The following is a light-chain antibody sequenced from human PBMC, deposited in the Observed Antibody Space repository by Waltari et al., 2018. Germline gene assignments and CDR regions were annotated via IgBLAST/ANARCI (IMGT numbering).Light chain of an antibody. J-gene: IGKJ4*01. Sequence: EIVLTQSPGTLSLSPGERATLSCRASQSVTSISFTWYQQKLGQAPRLLIYGTSSRATGIPDRFSGSGTGTGFTLTISRLEPEDFAVYYCQQYDGEVVTFGGGTKVEI. CDR1: QSVTSIS. CDR3: QQYDGEVVT. V-gene: IGKV3-20*01. CDR2: GTS.